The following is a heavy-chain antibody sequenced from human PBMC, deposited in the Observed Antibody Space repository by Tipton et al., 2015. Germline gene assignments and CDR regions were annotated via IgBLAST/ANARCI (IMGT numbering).Heavy chain of an antibody. J-gene: IGHJ4*02. CDR2: INHSGRT. V-gene: IGHV4-34*01. Sequence: TLSLTCAVYGGSFSGYSWGWIRQPPGKGLEWIGEINHSGRTNYNPSLKSRVITSVDTSKTQFSLKMSSVTASDTAVYYCARARGRHGGLFDSWGQGILVSVSS. CDR3: ARARGRHGGLFDS. D-gene: IGHD4-23*01. CDR1: GGSFSGYS.